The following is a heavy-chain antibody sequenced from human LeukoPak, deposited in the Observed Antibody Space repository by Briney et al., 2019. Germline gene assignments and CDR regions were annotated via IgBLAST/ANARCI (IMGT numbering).Heavy chain of an antibody. CDR3: AQTLYPRPGHVWEPAAFDI. V-gene: IGHV4-39*07. CDR2: IYYSGST. J-gene: IGHJ3*02. CDR1: GGSISSSSYY. D-gene: IGHD2-2*02. Sequence: PSETLSLTCTVSGGSISSSSYYWGWIRQPPGKGLERIGSIYYSGSTYYNPSLKSRVTISVDTSKNQFSLKLSSVTAADTAVYYCAQTLYPRPGHVWEPAAFDIWGQGTMVTVSS.